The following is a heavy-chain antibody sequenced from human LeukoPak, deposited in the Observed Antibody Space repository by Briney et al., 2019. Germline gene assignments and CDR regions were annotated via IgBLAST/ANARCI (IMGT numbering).Heavy chain of an antibody. CDR2: IKQDGSEK. J-gene: IGHJ4*02. CDR1: GFTFSSYW. D-gene: IGHD2-15*01. V-gene: IGHV3-7*01. Sequence: GGSLRLSCAASGFTFSSYWMSWVRQAPGKGLEWVANIKQDGSEKYYVDSVKGRFTISRDNAKNSLYLQMNSLRAEDTAVYYCARDLGCSGGSCYRYQAHYFDYWGQGTLVTVSS. CDR3: ARDLGCSGGSCYRYQAHYFDY.